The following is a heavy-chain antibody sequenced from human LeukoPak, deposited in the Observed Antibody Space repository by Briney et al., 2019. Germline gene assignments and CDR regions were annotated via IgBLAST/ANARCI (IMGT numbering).Heavy chain of an antibody. Sequence: GGSLRLSCAASGFTFSSYAMSWVRQAPGKGLEWVSAISGSGGNTYYADSVKGRFTISRDNSKNTLYLQMNSLRAEDTAVYYCAKDPPYSSSWHLFDYWGQGTLVTVSS. CDR2: ISGSGGNT. V-gene: IGHV3-23*01. CDR1: GFTFSSYA. D-gene: IGHD6-13*01. J-gene: IGHJ4*02. CDR3: AKDPPYSSSWHLFDY.